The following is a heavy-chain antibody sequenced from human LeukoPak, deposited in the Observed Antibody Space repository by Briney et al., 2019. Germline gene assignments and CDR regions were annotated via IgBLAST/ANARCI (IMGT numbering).Heavy chain of an antibody. CDR2: INHNSGGT. Sequence: ASVKVSCKASGYTFTGYYMHWVRQAPGQGLECMGWINHNSGGTNYAQKFQGRVTMTRDTSISTAYMEMSRLRSDDTAVYYCASRTYYDSSGWSFDIWGQGTMVTVSS. D-gene: IGHD3-22*01. CDR1: GYTFTGYY. CDR3: ASRTYYDSSGWSFDI. J-gene: IGHJ3*02. V-gene: IGHV1-2*02.